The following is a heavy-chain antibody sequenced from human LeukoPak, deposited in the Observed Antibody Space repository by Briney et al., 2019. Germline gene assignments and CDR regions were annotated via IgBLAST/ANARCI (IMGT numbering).Heavy chain of an antibody. D-gene: IGHD3-3*01. CDR1: GYTFSSYG. CDR2: ISAYGHT. V-gene: IGHV1-18*01. Sequence: ASVTVSCKTSGYTFSSYGITWVRQAPGQGLEWMGWISAYGHTKLARNLQARVTVAIDTSTTTAYMELRSLSSDDTAVYFCARETASGYLGFDFWGQGTLVTVSS. J-gene: IGHJ4*02. CDR3: ARETASGYLGFDF.